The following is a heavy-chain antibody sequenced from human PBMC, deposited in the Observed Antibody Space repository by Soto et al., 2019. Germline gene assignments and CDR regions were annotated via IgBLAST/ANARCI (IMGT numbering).Heavy chain of an antibody. J-gene: IGHJ4*02. D-gene: IGHD3-22*01. Sequence: AASVKVSCKASGYTFTSYGISWVRQAPGQGLEWMGWISAYNGNTNYAQKLQGRVTMTTDTSTSTAYMELRSLRSDDTAVYYCASARSGYPIDYWGQGTLVTVSS. V-gene: IGHV1-18*01. CDR3: ASARSGYPIDY. CDR1: GYTFTSYG. CDR2: ISAYNGNT.